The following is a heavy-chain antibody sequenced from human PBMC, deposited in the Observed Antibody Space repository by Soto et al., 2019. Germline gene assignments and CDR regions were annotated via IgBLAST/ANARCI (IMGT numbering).Heavy chain of an antibody. CDR3: AREWNYYDSSGSLGFDY. CDR2: ISAYNGNT. V-gene: IGHV1-18*01. J-gene: IGHJ4*02. CDR1: GYTFTSYG. D-gene: IGHD3-22*01. Sequence: ASVKVSCKASGYTFTSYGISWVRQAPGQGLEWMGWISAYNGNTNYAQKFQGRVTTTTDTSTSTAYMELRSLRSDDTAVYYCAREWNYYDSSGSLGFDYWGQGTLVTVSS.